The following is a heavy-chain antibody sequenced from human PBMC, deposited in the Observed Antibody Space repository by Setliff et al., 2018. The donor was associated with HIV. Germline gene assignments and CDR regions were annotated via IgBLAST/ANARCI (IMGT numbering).Heavy chain of an antibody. CDR2: FEHEYAET. CDR1: GYSLTELS. CDR3: ATGFGAVTDYAMDV. Sequence: ASVKVSCKISGYSLTELSRHWVRQAPGKGLEWMGGFEHEYAETLYAQKFKGRVNMTVDTTTDPAYMDLSGLRPDDTAVYYCATGFGAVTDYAMDVWGQGTTVTVSS. J-gene: IGHJ6*02. V-gene: IGHV1-24*01. D-gene: IGHD3-10*01.